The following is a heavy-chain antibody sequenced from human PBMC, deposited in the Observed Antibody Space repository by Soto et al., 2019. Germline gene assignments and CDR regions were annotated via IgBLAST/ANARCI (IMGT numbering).Heavy chain of an antibody. D-gene: IGHD3-22*01. Sequence: QVPLVQSGAEVKKPGSSVKVSCKASGGTFNSFAISWVRQVPGQGLEWMGGITPFFGSTKYAQRFQGRVTITADESMSTAYMELSSLRPEDTAVYYCARPNDTSAYYRSDYWGQGTLVTVSS. J-gene: IGHJ4*02. CDR1: GGTFNSFA. CDR3: ARPNDTSAYYRSDY. V-gene: IGHV1-69*01. CDR2: ITPFFGST.